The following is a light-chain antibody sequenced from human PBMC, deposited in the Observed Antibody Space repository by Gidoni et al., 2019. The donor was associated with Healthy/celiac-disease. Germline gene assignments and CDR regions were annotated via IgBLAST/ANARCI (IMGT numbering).Light chain of an antibody. CDR2: GAS. CDR3: QQYGSSPLT. Sequence: IVLTQSPGTLSLSPGERATLSCRASQSVSSSYLAWYQQKPGQAPRLLIYGASSRATGIPDRFSGSGSGTDCTLTISRLEPEDFAVYYCQQYGSSPLTFGQGTKVEIK. CDR1: QSVSSSY. J-gene: IGKJ1*01. V-gene: IGKV3-20*01.